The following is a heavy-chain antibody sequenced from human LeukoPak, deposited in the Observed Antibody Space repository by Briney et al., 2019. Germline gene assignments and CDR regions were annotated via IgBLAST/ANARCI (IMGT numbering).Heavy chain of an antibody. CDR1: GFTFSSYD. CDR3: ARGGYCSSTSCFNYYYYGMDV. J-gene: IGHJ6*02. Sequence: GGSLRLSCAASGFTFSSYDMHWVRQAPGQGLGWVSAIGTAGDAYYPGSVTGRFTISRENAKNSLYLQMNSLRAGDTAVYYCARGGYCSSTSCFNYYYYGMDVWGQGTTVTVSS. D-gene: IGHD2-2*01. CDR2: IGTAGDA. V-gene: IGHV3-13*01.